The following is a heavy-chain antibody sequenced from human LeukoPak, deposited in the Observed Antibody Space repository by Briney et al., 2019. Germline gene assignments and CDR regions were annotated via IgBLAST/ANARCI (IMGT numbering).Heavy chain of an antibody. CDR1: GGSISRYY. CDR3: ARSPSGSYLRFDS. Sequence: PSETLSLTCTVSGGSISRYYWSWIRQPPGKGLEWIGYIYYSGSTNYNPSLKSRVTMSVDTSKNQFSLKLSSVTAADTAVYYCARSPSGSYLRFDSWGQGTLVIVSS. V-gene: IGHV4-59*08. CDR2: IYYSGST. D-gene: IGHD1-26*01. J-gene: IGHJ4*02.